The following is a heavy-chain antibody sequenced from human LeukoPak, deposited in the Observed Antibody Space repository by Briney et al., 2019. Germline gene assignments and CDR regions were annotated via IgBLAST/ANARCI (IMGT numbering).Heavy chain of an antibody. D-gene: IGHD6-13*01. J-gene: IGHJ4*02. CDR2: ITSSNNYI. Sequence: GGPLRLSCAGSGFTFSSYSMNWVRQAPGKGLEWVSSITSSNNYIYYADSMKGRFTISRDNSKNTLYLQMNSLRAEDTAVYYCAKTGYSSSWPLDYWGQGTLVTVSS. V-gene: IGHV3-21*04. CDR3: AKTGYSSSWPLDY. CDR1: GFTFSSYS.